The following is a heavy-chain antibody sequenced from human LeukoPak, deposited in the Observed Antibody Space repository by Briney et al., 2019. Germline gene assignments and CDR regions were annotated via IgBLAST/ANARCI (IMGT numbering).Heavy chain of an antibody. Sequence: GGSLRLSCAASGFTFSIYGMHWVRQAPGKGLEWVAFIRYDGGNKYYADSVKGRFTVSRDNSKNTLYLQMNSLRADDTAVYYCANSFYYGSGNYSPFNYWGQGTLVTVSS. J-gene: IGHJ4*02. CDR3: ANSFYYGSGNYSPFNY. CDR1: GFTFSIYG. D-gene: IGHD3-10*01. CDR2: IRYDGGNK. V-gene: IGHV3-30*02.